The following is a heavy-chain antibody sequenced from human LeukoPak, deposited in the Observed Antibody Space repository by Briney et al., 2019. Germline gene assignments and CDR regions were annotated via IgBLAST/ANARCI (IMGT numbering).Heavy chain of an antibody. V-gene: IGHV3-53*01. D-gene: IGHD6-13*01. Sequence: PGGSLRLSCTASGFSVRDSYMSWVRQAPGKGLEWVSVIYSGGRTYYADSVRGRSTISRDDFDNTLYLQMTSLRPEDTALYYCAKEGQQERDHRTYFLYYMDVWGSGTTVTVSS. CDR3: AKEGQQERDHRTYFLYYMDV. CDR1: GFSVRDSY. CDR2: IYSGGRT. J-gene: IGHJ6*03.